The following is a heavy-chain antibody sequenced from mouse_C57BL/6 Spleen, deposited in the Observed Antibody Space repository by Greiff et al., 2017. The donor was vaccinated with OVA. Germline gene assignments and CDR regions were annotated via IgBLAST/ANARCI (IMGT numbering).Heavy chain of an antibody. CDR3: ARGDSNYWGYFDY. CDR2: ISSGGSYT. J-gene: IGHJ2*01. V-gene: IGHV5-6*01. CDR1: GFTFSSYG. D-gene: IGHD2-5*01. Sequence: EVKLVESGGDLVKPGGSLKLSCAASGFTFSSYGMSWVRQTPDKRLEWVATISSGGSYTYYPDSVKGRFTISRDNAKNTLYLQMSSLKSEDTAMYYCARGDSNYWGYFDYWGQGTTLTVSS.